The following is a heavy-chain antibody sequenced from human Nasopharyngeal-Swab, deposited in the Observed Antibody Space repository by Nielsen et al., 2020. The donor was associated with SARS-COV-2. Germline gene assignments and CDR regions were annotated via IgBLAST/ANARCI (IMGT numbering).Heavy chain of an antibody. CDR1: GYTFTSYG. J-gene: IGHJ6*03. Sequence: ASVKVSCKASGYTFTSYGISWVRQAPGQGLEWMGWISAYNGNTNYPQKLQGSDTMTTDTSTSTAYMELRSLRSDDTAVYYCERRHGGIDYYYYYMDVWGKGTTVTVSS. CDR2: ISAYNGNT. V-gene: IGHV1-18*01. CDR3: ERRHGGIDYYYYYMDV. D-gene: IGHD1-26*01.